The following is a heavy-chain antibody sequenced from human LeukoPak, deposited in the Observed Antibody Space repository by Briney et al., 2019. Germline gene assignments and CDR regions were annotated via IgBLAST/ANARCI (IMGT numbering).Heavy chain of an antibody. CDR3: ARDVMGSWGYYYYYMDV. J-gene: IGHJ6*03. CDR1: GFTFSSYS. V-gene: IGHV3-21*04. D-gene: IGHD1-26*01. CDR2: ISSSSYI. Sequence: GGSLTLSCAASGFTFSSYSMNWVRQAPGKGLEWVSSISSSSYIYYADSVKGRFTISRDNAKNSLYLQMNSLRAEDTAVYYCARDVMGSWGYYYYYMDVWGKGTTVTISS.